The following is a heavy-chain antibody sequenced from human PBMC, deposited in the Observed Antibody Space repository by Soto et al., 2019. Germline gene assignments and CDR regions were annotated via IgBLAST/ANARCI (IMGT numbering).Heavy chain of an antibody. CDR3: ARDRELVTMIVVAPAGAFDI. CDR1: GYTFTSYY. CDR2: INPSGGST. V-gene: IGHV1-46*01. D-gene: IGHD3-22*01. J-gene: IGHJ3*02. Sequence: SVKVSCKASGYTFTSYYMHWVRQAPGQGLEWMGIINPSGGSTSYAQKFQGRVTMTRDASTSTVYMELSSLRSEDTAVYYCARDRELVTMIVVAPAGAFDIWGQGTMVTVSS.